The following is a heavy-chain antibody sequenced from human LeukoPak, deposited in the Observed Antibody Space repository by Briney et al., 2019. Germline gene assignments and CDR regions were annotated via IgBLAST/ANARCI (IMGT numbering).Heavy chain of an antibody. J-gene: IGHJ3*02. CDR3: ARHLSSIAARPEDDAFDI. V-gene: IGHV4-39*01. D-gene: IGHD6-6*01. CDR2: IYYSGST. CDR1: GGSLNSPNYY. Sequence: PSETLSLTCIVSGGSLNSPNYYWGWIRQPPGKGLEWIGSIYYSGSTYYNPSLKSRVTISVDTSKNQFSLKLSSVTAADTAVYYCARHLSSIAARPEDDAFDIWGQGTMVTVSS.